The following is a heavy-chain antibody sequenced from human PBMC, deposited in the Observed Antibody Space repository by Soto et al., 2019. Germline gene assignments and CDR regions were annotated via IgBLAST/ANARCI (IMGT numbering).Heavy chain of an antibody. D-gene: IGHD3-9*01. Sequence: PGGSLRLSCAASGFTFSSYPMSWVRRAPGKGLEWVSGISGSGRITKYADSVKGRFIISRDNFKNTLFLQMNSLRAEDTAVYYCAKDVHYDIVTGIEYFHHWAQGTLVTVSS. CDR2: ISGSGRIT. CDR3: AKDVHYDIVTGIEYFHH. J-gene: IGHJ1*01. CDR1: GFTFSSYP. V-gene: IGHV3-23*01.